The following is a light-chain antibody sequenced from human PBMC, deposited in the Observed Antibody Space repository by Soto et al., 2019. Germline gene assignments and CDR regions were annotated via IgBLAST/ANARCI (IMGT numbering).Light chain of an antibody. J-gene: IGLJ1*01. CDR1: SSDVGGYNY. CDR2: EVS. Sequence: QSVLTQPASVSGSPGQSITISCTGTSSDVGGYNYVSWYQQHPGKAPKLLIYEVSYRTSGVSNRFSGSKSGKRASLTISGLQVEDEAEYYCSSYRSSTTPYVFGTGTKLTVL. V-gene: IGLV2-14*01. CDR3: SSYRSSTTPYV.